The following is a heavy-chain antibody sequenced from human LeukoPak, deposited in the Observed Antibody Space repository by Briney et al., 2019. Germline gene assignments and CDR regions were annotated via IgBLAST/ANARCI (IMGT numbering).Heavy chain of an antibody. V-gene: IGHV3-7*03. CDR3: ARDPRDYGDWYYFDY. CDR2: IKQDGSEK. D-gene: IGHD4-17*01. J-gene: IGHJ4*02. CDR1: GFTFSSYW. Sequence: GESLRLSCAASGFTFSSYWMSWVRQAPGKGLEWVANIKQDGSEKYYVDSVKGRFTISRDNAKNSLYLQMNSLRAEDTAVYYCARDPRDYGDWYYFDYWGQGTLVTVSS.